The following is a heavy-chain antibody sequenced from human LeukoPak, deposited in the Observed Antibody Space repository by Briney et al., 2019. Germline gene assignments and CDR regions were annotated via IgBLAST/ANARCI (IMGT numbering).Heavy chain of an antibody. J-gene: IGHJ3*02. D-gene: IGHD3-3*01. Sequence: PSETLFLTCTVSGGSIRNYYWNWIRQPPGKGLEWIGYIDDSGSTSYDPSLKSRVSILVDTSKNQFSLKLRSVTAADTAVYYCARASNFFPADIWGQGTMVTVSS. V-gene: IGHV4-59*13. CDR1: GGSIRNYY. CDR3: ARASNFFPADI. CDR2: IDDSGST.